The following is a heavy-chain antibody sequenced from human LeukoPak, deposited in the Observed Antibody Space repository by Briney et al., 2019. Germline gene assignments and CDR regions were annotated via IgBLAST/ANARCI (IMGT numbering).Heavy chain of an antibody. Sequence: GGSLRLSCAASGFTFSSYGMHWVRQAPGKGLEWVAVILSDGSKEFYTDSVKGRFTISRDNSKNTLYLQMNSLRAEDTAVYYCARAQNSLRFLEWLPGYWGQGTLVTVSS. CDR2: ILSDGSKE. CDR3: ARAQNSLRFLEWLPGY. CDR1: GFTFSSYG. D-gene: IGHD3-3*01. V-gene: IGHV3-30*19. J-gene: IGHJ4*02.